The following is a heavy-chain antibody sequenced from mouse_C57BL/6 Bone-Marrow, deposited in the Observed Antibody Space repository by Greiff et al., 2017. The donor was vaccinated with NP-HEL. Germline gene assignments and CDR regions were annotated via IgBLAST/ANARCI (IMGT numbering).Heavy chain of an antibody. CDR1: GFTFSDYG. CDR3: ARENGITTRGYYAMDY. Sequence: EVKLMESGGGLVKPGGSLKLSCAASGFTFSDYGMHWVRQAPEKGLEWVAYISRGSSTIYYADTVKGRFTISRDNATNTLFLQMTSLRSEDRAMYYCARENGITTRGYYAMDYWGQGTSVTVSS. J-gene: IGHJ4*01. D-gene: IGHD2-4*01. CDR2: ISRGSSTI. V-gene: IGHV5-17*01.